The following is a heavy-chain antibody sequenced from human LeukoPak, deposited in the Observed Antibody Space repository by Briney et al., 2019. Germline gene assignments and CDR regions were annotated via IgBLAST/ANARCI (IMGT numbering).Heavy chain of an antibody. CDR1: GFTFSSYA. CDR2: ISGSGGST. Sequence: GVSLRLSCAASGFTFSSYAMSWVRQAPGKGLEWVSAISGSGGSTYYADSVKGRFTLSRDNSKNTLYLQMNSLRAEDTAVYYCAKGPHSSSSFDYWGQGTLVTVSS. J-gene: IGHJ4*02. CDR3: AKGPHSSSSFDY. D-gene: IGHD6-13*01. V-gene: IGHV3-23*01.